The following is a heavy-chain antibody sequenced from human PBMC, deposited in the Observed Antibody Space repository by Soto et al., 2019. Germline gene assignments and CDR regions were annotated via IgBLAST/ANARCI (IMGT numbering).Heavy chain of an antibody. V-gene: IGHV3-48*01. CDR1: GFTFSSYN. CDR3: ARRFEQWLVFDY. CDR2: ISSSSTTM. Sequence: EVQLVESGGGLVQPGGSLRLSCAASGFTFSSYNMNWVRQAPGQGLEWVSYISSSSTTMYYADSVKGRFTISRDNAKNSLYLQMNSLRAEDTAVYYCARRFEQWLVFDYWGQGALVTVSS. D-gene: IGHD6-19*01. J-gene: IGHJ4*02.